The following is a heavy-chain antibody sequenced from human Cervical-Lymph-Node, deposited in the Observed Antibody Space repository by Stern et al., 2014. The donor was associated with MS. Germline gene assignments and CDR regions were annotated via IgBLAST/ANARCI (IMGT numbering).Heavy chain of an antibody. V-gene: IGHV3-30*18. D-gene: IGHD3-10*01. CDR2: ISYDGSEQ. CDR1: GFAFRTYA. CDR3: AKVRVRGVHYFDY. Sequence: VQLVESGGGVVQPGRSLRLSCAASGFAFRTYAMHWVRQAPGKGLEWVAMISYDGSEQYYGDSVKGRFIISRDNSKNTLSLQMDSLRADDTAVYYCAKVRVRGVHYFDYWGLGTLVTVSS. J-gene: IGHJ4*02.